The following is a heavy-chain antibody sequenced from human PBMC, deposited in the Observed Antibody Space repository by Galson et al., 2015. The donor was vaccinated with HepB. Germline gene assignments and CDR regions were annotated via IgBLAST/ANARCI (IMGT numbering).Heavy chain of an antibody. CDR2: ISSGGSYI. J-gene: IGHJ3*02. V-gene: IGHV3-21*01. CDR3: ARSGTWEHDAFDI. D-gene: IGHD1/OR15-1a*01. CDR1: GFTFSSYS. Sequence: SLRLSCAASGFTFSSYSMNWVRQAPGKGLEWVSSISSGGSYIYYVDSMKGRFTISRDNAKNSLYLQMNSLRAEDTAVYYCARSGTWEHDAFDIWGQGTMVTGSS.